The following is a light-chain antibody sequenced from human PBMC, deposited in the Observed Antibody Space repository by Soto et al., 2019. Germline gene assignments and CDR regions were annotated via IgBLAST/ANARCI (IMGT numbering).Light chain of an antibody. J-gene: IGLJ2*01. V-gene: IGLV1-47*01. CDR2: KTD. CDR1: SSNIGSHY. CDR3: AAWDDSLSGTV. Sequence: QSVLTQPPSASGTPGQRVTISCSGNSSNIGSHYIYWYQQLPGTAPRLLIYKTDQRPSGVPDRFSGSKSSTSASLAISGLRSEDEADYYCAAWDDSLSGTVFGGGTKVTVL.